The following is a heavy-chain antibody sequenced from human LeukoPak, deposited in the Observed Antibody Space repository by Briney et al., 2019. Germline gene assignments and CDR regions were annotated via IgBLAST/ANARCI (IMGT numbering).Heavy chain of an antibody. D-gene: IGHD5-18*01. CDR2: ISSSSSTI. V-gene: IGHV3-48*04. CDR3: ARDLSGVTGYTYGRGIDY. CDR1: GLTISSYS. J-gene: IGHJ4*02. Sequence: PGGSLRLSCAASGLTISSYSMNWVRQAPGKGLQWVSYISSSSSTIYYADSVKGRFTISRDNAKTSLYLQMNSLRAEDTAVYYCARDLSGVTGYTYGRGIDYWGQGTLVTVSS.